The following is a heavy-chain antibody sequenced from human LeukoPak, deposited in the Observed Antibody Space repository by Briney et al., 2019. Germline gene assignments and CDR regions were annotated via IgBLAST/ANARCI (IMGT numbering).Heavy chain of an antibody. D-gene: IGHD2-8*01. V-gene: IGHV3-23*01. CDR2: ISDSGGIT. CDR3: AKVPLSRRCYDY. CDR1: GFTFKNYA. Sequence: GGSLRLSCAASGFTFKNYAMTWVRQAPGKGLEWVSTISDSGGITYYADSVKGRFTISRDNSENTLYLQMNSLRVEDTAVYYCAKVPLSRRCYDYWGQGTLVTVPS. J-gene: IGHJ4*02.